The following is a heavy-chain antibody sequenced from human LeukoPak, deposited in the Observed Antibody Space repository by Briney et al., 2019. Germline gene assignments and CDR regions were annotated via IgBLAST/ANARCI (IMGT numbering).Heavy chain of an antibody. V-gene: IGHV3-23*01. CDR1: GFTFSSYA. CDR3: AKGAYDSSGYYPPYFDY. J-gene: IGHJ4*02. CDR2: ISGSGGST. D-gene: IGHD3-22*01. Sequence: GGSPRLSCAASGFTFSSYAMSWVRQAPGKGLEWVSAISGSGGSTYYADSVKGRFTISRDNSKNTLYLQMNRLRAGDTAVYYCAKGAYDSSGYYPPYFDYWGQGTLVTVSS.